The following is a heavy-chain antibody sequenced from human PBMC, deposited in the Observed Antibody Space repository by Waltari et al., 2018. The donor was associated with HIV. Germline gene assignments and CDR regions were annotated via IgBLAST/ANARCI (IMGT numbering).Heavy chain of an antibody. V-gene: IGHV3-30*01. CDR1: GFTFNTYA. CDR2: ISYDGSNK. CDR3: ARDSSGYYYVGYGMDV. Sequence: QVQLVESGGGVVQPGSSLRLSCAASGFTFNTYAMYWVRQAPGKGLECVAVISYDGSNKYYADSVKGRFTISRDNSKNTLYLQMNSLRAEDTAVYYCARDSSGYYYVGYGMDVWGQGTTVTVSS. J-gene: IGHJ6*02. D-gene: IGHD3-22*01.